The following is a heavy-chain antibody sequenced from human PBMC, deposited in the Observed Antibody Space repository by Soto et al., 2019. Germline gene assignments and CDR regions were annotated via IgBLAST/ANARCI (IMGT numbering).Heavy chain of an antibody. J-gene: IGHJ4*02. D-gene: IGHD4-17*01. CDR2: ISGSGGST. CDR1: GFTYSSYA. V-gene: IGHV3-23*01. CDR3: AKEVGTVPFDY. Sequence: SCPASGFTYSSYAMSWGRESPVKGLEWISAISGSGGSTYYSDSVKGRFTIARDNSKNTLYLQMNSLRAEDTAVYYCAKEVGTVPFDYWGQGTLVSVSS.